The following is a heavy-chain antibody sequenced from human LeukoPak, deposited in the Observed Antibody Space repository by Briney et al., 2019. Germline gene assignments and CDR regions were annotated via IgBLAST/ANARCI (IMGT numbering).Heavy chain of an antibody. V-gene: IGHV4-59*01. CDR2: IYYSGST. CDR3: ARAKRYSYAPSGMDV. CDR1: GGSISSYY. D-gene: IGHD5-18*01. Sequence: PSETLSLTCTVSGGSISSYYWSWIRQPPGKGLEWIGYIYYSGSTNYNPSLKSRVTISADTSKNQFSLKLSSVTAADTAVYYCARAKRYSYAPSGMDVWGQGTTVTVSS. J-gene: IGHJ6*02.